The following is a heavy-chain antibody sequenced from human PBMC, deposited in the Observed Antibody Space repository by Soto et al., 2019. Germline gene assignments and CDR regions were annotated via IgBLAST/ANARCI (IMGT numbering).Heavy chain of an antibody. D-gene: IGHD6-19*01. CDR1: GFTFSSYA. V-gene: IGHV3-23*01. CDR2: ISGSGGST. J-gene: IGHJ5*02. CDR3: AKDSHSSGWYEH. Sequence: EVQLLESGGGLVQPGGSLRLSCAASGFTFSSYAMSWVRQAPGKGLEWVSAISGSGGSTYYADSVKGRFTISRDNSKHTLDQQTDSLRAEDTAVYYCAKDSHSSGWYEHWGQGTLVTVSS.